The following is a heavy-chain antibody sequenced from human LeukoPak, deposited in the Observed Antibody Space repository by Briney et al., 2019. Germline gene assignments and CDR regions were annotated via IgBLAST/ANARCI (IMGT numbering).Heavy chain of an antibody. CDR3: ARGDCSSKTCYLIDY. D-gene: IGHD2-2*01. CDR1: GYNFGSYW. CDR2: IYPGDSDI. Sequence: GESLKISCKSSGYNFGSYWLGWVRQMPGKGLEWMGTIYPGDSDINYSPPFQGQVIISADKSTSTAYLQWSSLRASDTAMYYCARGDCSSKTCYLIDYWGQGTLVIVPS. J-gene: IGHJ4*02. V-gene: IGHV5-51*01.